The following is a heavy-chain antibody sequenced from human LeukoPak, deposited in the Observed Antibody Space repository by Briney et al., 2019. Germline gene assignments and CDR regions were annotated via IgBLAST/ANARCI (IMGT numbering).Heavy chain of an antibody. V-gene: IGHV3-30*03. CDR2: ISYDVSNK. CDR3: ARDFENYGGNAFDY. CDR1: GFTFSNYG. J-gene: IGHJ4*02. Sequence: GGSLRLSCAASGFTFSNYGMHWVRQAPGKGLEWVAVISYDVSNKYYADSVKGRFTISRDNSKNTLYLQMNSLRAEDTAVYYCARDFENYGGNAFDYWGQGTLVTVSS. D-gene: IGHD4-23*01.